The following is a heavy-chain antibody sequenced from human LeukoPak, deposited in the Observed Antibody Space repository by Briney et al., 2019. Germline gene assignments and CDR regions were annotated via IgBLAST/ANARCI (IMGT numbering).Heavy chain of an antibody. CDR1: GGSFNDYN. CDR3: ARGLDLDGLDL. Sequence: SETLSLTCAVKGGSFNDYNWSWLRQSPENGLEWIGEINDSGTTHYNPSLKSRVTISVDTAKYQFSLRLRSLSAAVTGVYFCARGLDLDGLDLWGLGTLVTVSS. V-gene: IGHV4-34*01. D-gene: IGHD1-1*01. J-gene: IGHJ1*01. CDR2: INDSGTT.